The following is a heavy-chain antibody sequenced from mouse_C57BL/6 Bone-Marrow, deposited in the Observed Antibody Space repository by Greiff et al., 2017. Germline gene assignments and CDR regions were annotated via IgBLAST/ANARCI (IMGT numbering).Heavy chain of an antibody. V-gene: IGHV1-81*01. J-gene: IGHJ3*01. CDR1: GYTFTSYG. CDR2: IYPRSGNT. Sequence: VQLQQSGAELARPGASVKLSCKASGYTFTSYGISWVKQRTGQGLEWIGEIYPRSGNTYYNEKFKGKATLTADKSSSTAYMALRSLTSEDSAVYFCARHYSNYGAYWGQGTLVTVSA. D-gene: IGHD2-5*01. CDR3: ARHYSNYGAY.